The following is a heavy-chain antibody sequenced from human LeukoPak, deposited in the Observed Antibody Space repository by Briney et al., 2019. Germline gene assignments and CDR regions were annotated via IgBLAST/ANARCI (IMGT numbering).Heavy chain of an antibody. J-gene: IGHJ4*02. CDR2: ISSSSSYI. CDR1: GFTFSSYS. Sequence: GGSLRLPCAASGFTFSSYSMNWVRQAPGKGLEWVSSISSSSSYIYYADSVKGRFTISRDNAKNSLYLQMNSLRAEDTAVYYCARDEDILTGYYPGGFDYWGQGTLVTVSS. D-gene: IGHD3-9*01. V-gene: IGHV3-21*01. CDR3: ARDEDILTGYYPGGFDY.